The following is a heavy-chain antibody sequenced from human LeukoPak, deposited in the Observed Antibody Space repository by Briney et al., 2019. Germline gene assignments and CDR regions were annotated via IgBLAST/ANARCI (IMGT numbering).Heavy chain of an antibody. CDR1: GFTFSSYA. Sequence: PGGSLRLSCAASGFTFSSYAMHWVRLAPGKGLEWVAVISYDGSNKYYADSVKGRFTISRDNSKNTLYLQMNSLRAEDTAVYYCASVGDYDILTGYPIDYWGQGTLVTVSS. D-gene: IGHD3-9*01. V-gene: IGHV3-30*04. CDR3: ASVGDYDILTGYPIDY. J-gene: IGHJ4*02. CDR2: ISYDGSNK.